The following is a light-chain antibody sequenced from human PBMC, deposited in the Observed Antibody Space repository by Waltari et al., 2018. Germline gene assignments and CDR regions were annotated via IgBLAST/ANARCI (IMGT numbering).Light chain of an antibody. Sequence: QSALTQPASVSGSPGQSITISCTGTSSDVGGYNYVSWYQQHPNKVPKLIIFEVSHRPSGVSDRFSGSKSGNTASLTISGLQTEDEANYYCSSYTASSTRVFGGGTTLTVL. CDR1: SSDVGGYNY. CDR2: EVS. CDR3: SSYTASSTRV. V-gene: IGLV2-14*01. J-gene: IGLJ3*02.